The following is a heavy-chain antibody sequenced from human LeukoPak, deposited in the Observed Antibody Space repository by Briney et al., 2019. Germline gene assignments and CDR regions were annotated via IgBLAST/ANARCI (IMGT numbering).Heavy chain of an antibody. Sequence: PSETLSLTCTVSGYSISSGYYWGWIRQPPGKGLEWIGSIYHSGSTYFNPSLKSRVTISVDTSKNQFSLKLSSVTAADTAVYYCARSSRGKDLKSVRGMTDAFDIRGQGTMVTVSS. CDR2: IYHSGST. CDR3: ARSSRGKDLKSVRGMTDAFDI. D-gene: IGHD3-10*01. CDR1: GYSISSGYY. J-gene: IGHJ3*02. V-gene: IGHV4-38-2*02.